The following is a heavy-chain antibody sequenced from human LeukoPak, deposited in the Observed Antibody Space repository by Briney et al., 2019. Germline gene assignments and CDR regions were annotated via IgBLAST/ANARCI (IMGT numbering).Heavy chain of an antibody. J-gene: IGHJ4*02. Sequence: PGGSLRLSCAASKFFFHGYWMSWVRQAPGKGLEWVANIKQDGSEGYYMDSVKGRFTISRDNAKNLLFLQMNSLRPDVTAVYYCARLNFWSNSYAAPFDSWGQGSLVTVSS. CDR1: KFFFHGYW. CDR3: ARLNFWSNSYAAPFDS. CDR2: IKQDGSEG. V-gene: IGHV3-7*01. D-gene: IGHD3-16*01.